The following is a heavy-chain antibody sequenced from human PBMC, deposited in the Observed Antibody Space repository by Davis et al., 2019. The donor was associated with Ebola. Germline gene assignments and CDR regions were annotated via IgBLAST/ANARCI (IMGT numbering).Heavy chain of an antibody. J-gene: IGHJ4*02. CDR2: LGTSADT. D-gene: IGHD6-19*01. Sequence: GESLKISCAASGFIFSSYVMSWVRQAPGKGLEWVSTLGTSADTYYAESVKGWFTISRDNSKNTLYLQMNSLRAEDTAVYYCATTPQYSSGQNKPFDYWGQGTLVTVSS. V-gene: IGHV3-23*01. CDR3: ATTPQYSSGQNKPFDY. CDR1: GFIFSSYV.